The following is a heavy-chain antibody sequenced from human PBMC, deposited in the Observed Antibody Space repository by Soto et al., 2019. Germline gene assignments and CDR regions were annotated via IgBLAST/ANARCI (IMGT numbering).Heavy chain of an antibody. CDR3: ARDVGGNSGFGVPLYYFDY. V-gene: IGHV3-33*01. J-gene: IGHJ4*02. Sequence: GSLRLSCAASGFTFSSYGMHWVRQAPGKGLEWVAVIWYDGSNKYYADSVKGRFTISRDNSKNTLYLQMNSLRAEDTAVYYCARDVGGNSGFGVPLYYFDYWGQGTLVTVSS. CDR1: GFTFSSYG. D-gene: IGHD3-10*01. CDR2: IWYDGSNK.